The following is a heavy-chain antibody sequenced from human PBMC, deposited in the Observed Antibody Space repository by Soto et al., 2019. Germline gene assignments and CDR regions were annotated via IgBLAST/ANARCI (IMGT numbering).Heavy chain of an antibody. J-gene: IGHJ4*02. D-gene: IGHD3-3*01. CDR1: GGSISSGDYY. V-gene: IGHV4-30-4*02. CDR2: IYYSGST. Sequence: SETLSLTCTVSGGSISSGDYYWSWIRQPPGKGLEWIGYIYYSGSTYYNPSLKSRVTISVDTSKNQFSLKLDSVTAADTAVYFCARDFAYFDSWGQGTLVTVSS. CDR3: ARDFAYFDS.